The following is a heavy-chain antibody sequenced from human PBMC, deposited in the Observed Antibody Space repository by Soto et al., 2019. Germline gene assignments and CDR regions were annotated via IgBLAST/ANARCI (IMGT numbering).Heavy chain of an antibody. CDR1: GYTFTSYG. Sequence: ASVKVSCKASGYTFTSYGISWVRQAPGQGLEWMGWINPNSGGTNYAQKFQGWVTMTRDTSISTAYMELSRLRSDDTAVYYCARDPQKTYSSGWYDDYYYGMDVWGQGTTVTVSS. V-gene: IGHV1-2*04. J-gene: IGHJ6*02. CDR2: INPNSGGT. CDR3: ARDPQKTYSSGWYDDYYYGMDV. D-gene: IGHD6-19*01.